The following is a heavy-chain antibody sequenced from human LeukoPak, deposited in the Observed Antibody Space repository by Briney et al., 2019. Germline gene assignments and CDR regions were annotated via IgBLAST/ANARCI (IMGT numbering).Heavy chain of an antibody. Sequence: GGSLRLSCAASGFTFSNFEMNWVRQAPGKGLEWVAYISSSGSSKHYADSVKGRSTISRDNAKRSLYLQMNSLRVEDTAVYYCARGTYTSGWDWGQGTLVTVSS. CDR1: GFTFSNFE. D-gene: IGHD6-19*01. J-gene: IGHJ4*02. CDR3: ARGTYTSGWD. CDR2: ISSSGSSK. V-gene: IGHV3-48*03.